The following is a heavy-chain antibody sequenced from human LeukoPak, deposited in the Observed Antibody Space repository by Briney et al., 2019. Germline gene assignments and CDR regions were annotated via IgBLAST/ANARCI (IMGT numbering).Heavy chain of an antibody. CDR1: GFTFSSYA. Sequence: GGSLRLSCAASGFTFSSYAMSWVRQAPGKGLEWVANIKQDGSDKYYVGSMKGRVTISRDNAKNSLYLQINSLRVEDTAVYYCATYSTSSGAFDFWGQGTLVTVSS. D-gene: IGHD6-6*01. CDR3: ATYSTSSGAFDF. CDR2: IKQDGSDK. J-gene: IGHJ3*01. V-gene: IGHV3-7*01.